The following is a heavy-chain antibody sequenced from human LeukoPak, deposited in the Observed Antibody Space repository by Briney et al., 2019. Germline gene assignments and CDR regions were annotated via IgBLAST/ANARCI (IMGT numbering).Heavy chain of an antibody. Sequence: PGGSLRLSCAASGFTFSSYSMNWVRQAPGKGLEWVSSISSSSSYIYYADSVKGRFTISRDNAKNSLYLQMNSLRAEDTAVYYCARGIGYDFWSGYYTGCDYWGQGTLVTVSS. CDR3: ARGIGYDFWSGYYTGCDY. J-gene: IGHJ4*02. D-gene: IGHD3-3*01. V-gene: IGHV3-21*01. CDR1: GFTFSSYS. CDR2: ISSSSSYI.